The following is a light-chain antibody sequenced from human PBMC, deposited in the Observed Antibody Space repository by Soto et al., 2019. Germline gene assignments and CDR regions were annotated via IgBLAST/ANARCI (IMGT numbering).Light chain of an antibody. CDR2: GAS. CDR3: QQRSNWPLT. V-gene: IGKV3D-20*02. J-gene: IGKJ4*01. Sequence: EIVWTQSPGTLSLSPGERATLSCRASQSFSNNYLAWYQKKAGQAPRLLIYGASSRATDIPARFSGSGSGTDFNLTISRLEPEDFAVYYCQQRSNWPLTFGGGTKVEIK. CDR1: QSFSNNY.